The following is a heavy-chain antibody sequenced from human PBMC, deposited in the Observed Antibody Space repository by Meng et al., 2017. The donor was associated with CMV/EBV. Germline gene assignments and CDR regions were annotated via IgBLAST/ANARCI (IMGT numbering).Heavy chain of an antibody. CDR3: GRDLTGERDQ. J-gene: IGHJ4*02. CDR1: GFTFSRYW. D-gene: IGHD7-27*01. V-gene: IGHV3-74*03. CDR2: LNEDGSFT. Sequence: QFVAYGGGLVQPGGSLRLSCADSGFTFSRYWMHWVRQVPGKGLVWVSRLNEDGSFTSYADSVKGRFTISRDNAKNTLYLQMNSLRVDDSGVYYCGRDLTGERDQWGQGTLVTVFS.